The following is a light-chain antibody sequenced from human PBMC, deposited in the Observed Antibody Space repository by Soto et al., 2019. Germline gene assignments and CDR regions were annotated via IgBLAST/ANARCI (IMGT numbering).Light chain of an antibody. J-gene: IGKJ1*01. CDR1: QSVRSN. Sequence: EMWMTQSPVTLSVSPGERATLSCRASQSVRSNLAWHQQKPGQAPRLLIYGASTRATGIPVRFSGSGSGTEFTLTISSLQSEDFAVYYCQQYNDWPPTFGQGTKVDIK. V-gene: IGKV3-15*01. CDR2: GAS. CDR3: QQYNDWPPT.